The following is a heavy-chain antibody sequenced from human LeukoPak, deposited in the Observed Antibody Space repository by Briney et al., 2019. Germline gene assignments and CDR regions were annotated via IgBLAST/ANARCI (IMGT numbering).Heavy chain of an antibody. CDR1: GCTFTSYA. Sequence: GASVKVSCKASGCTFTSYAMHWVRQAPGQRLEWMGWINAGNGNTKYSQKFQGRVTITRDTSASTAYMELSSLRSEDTAVYYCARDHGAGTPFPAYFQHWGQGTLVTVSS. CDR3: ARDHGAGTPFPAYFQH. J-gene: IGHJ1*01. D-gene: IGHD6-19*01. CDR2: INAGNGNT. V-gene: IGHV1-3*01.